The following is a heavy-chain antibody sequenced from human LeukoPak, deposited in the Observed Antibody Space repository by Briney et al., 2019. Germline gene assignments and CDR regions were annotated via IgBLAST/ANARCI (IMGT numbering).Heavy chain of an antibody. CDR2: IYSSGST. CDR1: GFTVSGNY. Sequence: GGSLRLSCAASGFTVSGNYMSWVRQAPGKGLEWVSVIYSSGSTYYADSVKGRFTISRDNSKNTLYLQINSLRAEDTAIYYCAKETASDFGGAVDYWGQGTLVTVSS. V-gene: IGHV3-53*01. D-gene: IGHD3-10*01. CDR3: AKETASDFGGAVDY. J-gene: IGHJ4*02.